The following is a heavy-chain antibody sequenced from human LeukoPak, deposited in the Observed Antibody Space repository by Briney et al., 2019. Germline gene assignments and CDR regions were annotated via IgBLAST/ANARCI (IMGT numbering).Heavy chain of an antibody. V-gene: IGHV7-4-1*02. J-gene: IGHJ5*02. Sequence: ASVKVSCKASGYTFTSYAMNWVRQAPGQGLGWMGWINTNTGNPTYAQGFTGRFVFSLDTSVSTAYLQISSLKAEDTAVYYCARFNNVLRFLEWLSPVDPWGQGTLVTVSS. CDR2: INTNTGNP. CDR3: ARFNNVLRFLEWLSPVDP. D-gene: IGHD3-3*01. CDR1: GYTFTSYA.